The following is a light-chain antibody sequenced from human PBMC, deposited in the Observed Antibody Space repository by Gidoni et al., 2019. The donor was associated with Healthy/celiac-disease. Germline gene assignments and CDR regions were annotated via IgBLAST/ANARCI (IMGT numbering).Light chain of an antibody. J-gene: IGKJ1*01. Sequence: DIQMTQSPSSLSASVGDRVTITCRASQSISSYLNWYQQKPGKAPSRFSGSGSGTDFTLTISSLQPEDFATYYCQQSYSTPQTFGQGTKVEIK. V-gene: IGKV1-39*01. CDR3: QQSYSTPQT. CDR1: QSISSY.